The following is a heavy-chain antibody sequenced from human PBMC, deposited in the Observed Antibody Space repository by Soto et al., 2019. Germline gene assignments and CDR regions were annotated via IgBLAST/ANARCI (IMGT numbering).Heavy chain of an antibody. CDR3: AGDGIAVAGTKAFDI. CDR2: IYHSGST. Sequence: QVQLQESGPGLVKPSGTLSLTCAVSGGSISSSNWWSWVRQPPGKGLEWIGEIYHSGSTNYNPSLKSRVTISVDKSKNQFSLKLSSVTAADTAVYYCAGDGIAVAGTKAFDIWGQGTMVTVSS. V-gene: IGHV4-4*02. D-gene: IGHD6-19*01. CDR1: GGSISSSNW. J-gene: IGHJ3*02.